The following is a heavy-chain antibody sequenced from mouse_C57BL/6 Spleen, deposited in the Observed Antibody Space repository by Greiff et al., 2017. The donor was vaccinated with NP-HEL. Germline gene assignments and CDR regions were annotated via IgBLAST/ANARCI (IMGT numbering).Heavy chain of an antibody. D-gene: IGHD2-10*01. J-gene: IGHJ4*01. V-gene: IGHV1-82*01. CDR2: IYPGDGDT. CDR1: GYAFSSSW. Sequence: QVQLQQSGPELVKPGASVKISCKASGYAFSSSWMNWVKQRPGKGLEWIGRIYPGDGDTNYNGKFKGKATLTADKSSSTAYMHLSSLTSEDSAVYFGASPSYDNLNYSAMDYWGQGTTVTVSS. CDR3: ASPSYDNLNYSAMDY.